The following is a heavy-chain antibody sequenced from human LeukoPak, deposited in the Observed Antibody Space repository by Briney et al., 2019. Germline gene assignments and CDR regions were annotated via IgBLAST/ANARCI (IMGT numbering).Heavy chain of an antibody. CDR2: MNPNSGNT. D-gene: IGHD5-18*01. CDR3: AIVGYSYGYSRYYYYMDV. J-gene: IGHJ6*03. Sequence: ASVKVSCKASGYTFTSYDINWVRQATGQGLEWMGWMNPNSGNTGYAQKFQGRVTITRNTSISTAYMELSSLRSEGTAVYYCAIVGYSYGYSRYYYYMDVWGKGTTVTVSS. V-gene: IGHV1-8*03. CDR1: GYTFTSYD.